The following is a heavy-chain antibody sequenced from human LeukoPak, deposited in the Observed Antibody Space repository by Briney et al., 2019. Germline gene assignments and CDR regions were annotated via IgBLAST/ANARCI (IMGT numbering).Heavy chain of an antibody. CDR1: GYTFTGYY. D-gene: IGHD7-27*01. CDR3: ARGKDWGPY. J-gene: IGHJ4*02. Sequence: GASVKVSCKAFGYTFTGYYMHWVRQAPGQGLDWMGWINPNSGGTNYAQKFQGRVTMTRDTSISTAYMGLSRLRSDDTAVYYCARGKDWGPYWGQGTLVTVSS. CDR2: INPNSGGT. V-gene: IGHV1-2*02.